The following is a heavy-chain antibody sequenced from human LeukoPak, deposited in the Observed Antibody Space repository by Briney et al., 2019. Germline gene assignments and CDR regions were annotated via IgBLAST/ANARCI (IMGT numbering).Heavy chain of an antibody. D-gene: IGHD2-2*01. CDR1: GGSISSYY. CDR2: IYTSGST. V-gene: IGHV4-4*07. J-gene: IGHJ5*02. Sequence: PSETLSLTCTVSGGSISSYYWSWIRQPAGKGLEWIGRIYTSGSTNYNPSLKSRVTMSVDTSKNQFSLKLSSVTAADTAVYYCARGRCSSTSCFTNNWFDPWGQGTLVTVSS. CDR3: ARGRCSSTSCFTNNWFDP.